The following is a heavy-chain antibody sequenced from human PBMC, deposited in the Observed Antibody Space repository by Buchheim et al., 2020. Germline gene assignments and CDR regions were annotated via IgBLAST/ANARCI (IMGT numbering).Heavy chain of an antibody. CDR2: ISYDGSNK. CDR3: ARTKLYTAIVTHYYNGMDV. Sequence: QVQLVESGGGVVQPGRSLRLSCAASGFTFSSYAMHWVRQAPGKGLEWVAVISYDGSNKYYADSVKGRFTISRDNSKNTLYLQMNSLRAEDTAVYYCARTKLYTAIVTHYYNGMDVWGQGTT. V-gene: IGHV3-30*01. J-gene: IGHJ6*02. CDR1: GFTFSSYA. D-gene: IGHD5-18*01.